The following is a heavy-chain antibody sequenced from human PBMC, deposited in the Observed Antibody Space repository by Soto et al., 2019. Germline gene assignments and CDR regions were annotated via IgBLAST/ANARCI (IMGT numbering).Heavy chain of an antibody. Sequence: EGQRLEAGGDLVQRGGSLRLSCAASGFTFSSYAMSWVRQAPGKGLEWVSAISGRGGRTYYADSLKGRFTISKDNSNNTLYLKKNSLTAEDTALYYCTKVDYNWNDGAFDYWGQGTLVTVSS. CDR1: GFTFSSYA. J-gene: IGHJ4*02. CDR3: TKVDYNWNDGAFDY. V-gene: IGHV3-23*01. CDR2: ISGRGGRT. D-gene: IGHD1-1*01.